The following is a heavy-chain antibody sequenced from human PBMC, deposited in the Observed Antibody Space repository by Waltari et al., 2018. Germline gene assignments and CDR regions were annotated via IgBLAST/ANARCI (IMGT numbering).Heavy chain of an antibody. Sequence: EVQLVESGGGLVQPGGSLRLSCAASGIIFSDHYMVWVRQAPGKGLEWVSRIAHKPDNYVTRYAASVQGRFTISRDDSKNSLYLQMNSLETEDTALYYCARVGYSSGSEDYWGQGTLVTVSS. J-gene: IGHJ4*02. CDR1: GIIFSDHY. CDR2: IAHKPDNYVT. V-gene: IGHV3-72*01. D-gene: IGHD5-12*01. CDR3: ARVGYSSGSEDY.